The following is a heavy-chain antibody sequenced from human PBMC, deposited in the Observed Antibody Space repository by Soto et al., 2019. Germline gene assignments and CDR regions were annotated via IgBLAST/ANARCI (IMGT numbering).Heavy chain of an antibody. Sequence: QVQLVESGGGVVQPGRSLRLSCAASGFTFSSYGMHWVRQAPGKGLEWVAVISYDGSNKYYADSVKGRFTISRDNSKNTLYLQMNSLRAEDTAVYYCAKGGRIVGATTSYLDYWGQGTLVTVSS. V-gene: IGHV3-30*18. CDR3: AKGGRIVGATTSYLDY. CDR2: ISYDGSNK. D-gene: IGHD1-26*01. CDR1: GFTFSSYG. J-gene: IGHJ4*02.